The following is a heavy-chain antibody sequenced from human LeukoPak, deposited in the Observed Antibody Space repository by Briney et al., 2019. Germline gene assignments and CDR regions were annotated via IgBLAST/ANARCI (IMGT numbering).Heavy chain of an antibody. D-gene: IGHD3-9*01. J-gene: IGHJ6*03. CDR3: AKQNTYYDILTGYSSYYMDV. CDR1: GFTFSSYS. CDR2: ISSSSSTI. Sequence: GGSLRLSCAASGFTFSSYSMNWVRQAPGKGLEWVSYISSSSSTIYYADSVKGRFTISRDNAKNSLYLQMNGLRAEDTAVYYCAKQNTYYDILTGYSSYYMDVWGKGTTVTVSS. V-gene: IGHV3-48*01.